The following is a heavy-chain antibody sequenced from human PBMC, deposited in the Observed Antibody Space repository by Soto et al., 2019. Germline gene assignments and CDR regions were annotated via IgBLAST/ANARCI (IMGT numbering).Heavy chain of an antibody. D-gene: IGHD2-15*01. J-gene: IGHJ1*01. CDR1: GFTFSSYA. CDR2: ISYDGSNK. V-gene: IGHV3-30-3*01. CDR3: ARDRLGYCSGGSCSAEYFQN. Sequence: QVQLVESGGGVVQPGRSLRLSCAASGFTFSSYAMHWVRQAPGKGLEWVAVISYDGSNKYYADSVKGRFTISRDNSKNTLYLQMNSLRAEDTAVYYCARDRLGYCSGGSCSAEYFQNWGQGTLVTVSS.